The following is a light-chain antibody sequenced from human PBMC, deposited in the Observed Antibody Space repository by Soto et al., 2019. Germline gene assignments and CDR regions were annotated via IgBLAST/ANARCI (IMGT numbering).Light chain of an antibody. Sequence: EVVMTQCPATLSVSPGERVTLSCRASQSVSNNYLSWYHQKPGQAPRLLIYGASNRATGIPDRFSGSGSGTDFTLTISRLEPEDFAVYYCQQYGSSGTFGQGTKVDI. V-gene: IGKV3-20*01. CDR3: QQYGSSGT. CDR1: QSVSNNY. CDR2: GAS. J-gene: IGKJ1*01.